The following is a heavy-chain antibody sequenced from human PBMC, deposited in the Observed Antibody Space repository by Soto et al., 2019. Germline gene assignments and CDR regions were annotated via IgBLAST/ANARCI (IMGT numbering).Heavy chain of an antibody. CDR1: GFTFSSYA. CDR3: ARDRPIAAAGTGWFGP. Sequence: VQLVESGGGVVQPGRSLRLSCAASGFTFSSYAMHWVRQAPGKGLEWVAVISYDGSNKYYADSVKGRFTISRDNSKITLYLQMYRLRAEDTAVYYCARDRPIAAAGTGWFGPWGQGALVTVSS. J-gene: IGHJ5*02. D-gene: IGHD6-13*01. CDR2: ISYDGSNK. V-gene: IGHV3-30-3*01.